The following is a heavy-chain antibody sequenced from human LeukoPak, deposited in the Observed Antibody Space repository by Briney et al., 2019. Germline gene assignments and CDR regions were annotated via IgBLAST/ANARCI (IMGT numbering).Heavy chain of an antibody. J-gene: IGHJ4*02. CDR3: ARGYKKIDH. Sequence: GGSLRLSCAAPGFTFSSYEMNWVRQAPGKGLEWVSYISSSGSTIYYADSVKGRFNISRDNAKNSLYLQMNSLRGEDTAVYYCARGYKKIDHWGQGTLVTVSS. D-gene: IGHD5-24*01. V-gene: IGHV3-48*03. CDR2: ISSSGSTI. CDR1: GFTFSSYE.